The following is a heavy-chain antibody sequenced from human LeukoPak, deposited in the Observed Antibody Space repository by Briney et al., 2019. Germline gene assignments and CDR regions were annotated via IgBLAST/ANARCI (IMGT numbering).Heavy chain of an antibody. Sequence: GGSLRLSCAASGFTFSSYAMHWVRQAPGKGLEWVAVISYDGSNKYYADSVKGRFTISRDNAKNSLYLQMNSLRAEDTALYYCARDGSYYALDYWGQGTLVTVSS. V-gene: IGHV3-30-3*01. CDR1: GFTFSSYA. CDR2: ISYDGSNK. J-gene: IGHJ4*02. CDR3: ARDGSYYALDY. D-gene: IGHD1-26*01.